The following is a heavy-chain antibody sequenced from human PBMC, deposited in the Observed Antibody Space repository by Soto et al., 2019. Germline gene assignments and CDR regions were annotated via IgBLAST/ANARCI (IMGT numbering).Heavy chain of an antibody. V-gene: IGHV3-30-3*01. CDR2: LSYDGSNR. D-gene: IGHD5-18*01. CDR3: ARDRTSAAMVSLIDY. Sequence: QVQLVESGGGVVQPGRSLRLSCAASGFTFSSHALHWVRQAPGKGLEWVAVLSYDGSNRYYADSVKGRFTISRDNSKNTMYMQMNSLTPEDTAVYYCARDRTSAAMVSLIDYWGQGTLVTVSS. J-gene: IGHJ4*02. CDR1: GFTFSSHA.